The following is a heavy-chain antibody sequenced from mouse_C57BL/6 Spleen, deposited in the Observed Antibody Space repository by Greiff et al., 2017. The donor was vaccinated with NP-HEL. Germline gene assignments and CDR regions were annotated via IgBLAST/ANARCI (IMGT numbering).Heavy chain of an antibody. J-gene: IGHJ3*01. D-gene: IGHD2-4*01. Sequence: EVMLVESGGGLVKPGGSLKLSCAASGFTFSDYGMHWVRQAPEKGLEWVAYISSGSSTIYYADTVKGRFTISRDNAKNTLFLQMTSLRSEYTAMYYCARRDYDVWFAYWGQGTLVTVSA. CDR1: GFTFSDYG. CDR2: ISSGSSTI. V-gene: IGHV5-17*01. CDR3: ARRDYDVWFAY.